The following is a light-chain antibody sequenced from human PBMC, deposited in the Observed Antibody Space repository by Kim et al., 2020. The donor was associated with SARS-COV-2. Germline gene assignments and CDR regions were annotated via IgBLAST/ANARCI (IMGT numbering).Light chain of an antibody. CDR3: AAWDDSLSGYV. CDR1: SSNIGSNY. J-gene: IGLJ1*01. CDR2: RNN. Sequence: QSVLTQPPSASGTPGQRVTISCSGSSSNIGSNYVYWYQQLPGTAPQLLIYRNNQRPSGVPDRFSGSKSGTSASLAISGIRSEDEADYYCAAWDDSLSGYVFGTGTKVTVL. V-gene: IGLV1-47*01.